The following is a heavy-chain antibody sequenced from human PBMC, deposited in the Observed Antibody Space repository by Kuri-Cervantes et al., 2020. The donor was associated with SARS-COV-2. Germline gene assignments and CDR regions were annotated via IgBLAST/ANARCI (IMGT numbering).Heavy chain of an antibody. V-gene: IGHV1-3*01. J-gene: IGHJ5*02. Sequence: ASVKVSCKASGYTFTSYDINWVRQAPGQRLEWMGWINAGNGNTKYSQKFQGRVTITRDTPASTAYMELSSLRSEDTAVYYCARDYDFWSGYYLNWFDPWGQGTLVTVSS. CDR1: GYTFTSYD. CDR3: ARDYDFWSGYYLNWFDP. CDR2: INAGNGNT. D-gene: IGHD3-3*01.